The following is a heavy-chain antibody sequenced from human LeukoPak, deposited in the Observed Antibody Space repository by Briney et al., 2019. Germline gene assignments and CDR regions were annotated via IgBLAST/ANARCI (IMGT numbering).Heavy chain of an antibody. J-gene: IGHJ4*02. D-gene: IGHD3-22*01. Sequence: WASVKVSCKASGYTFTSYGISWVRQAPGQGLEWMGWISAYNGNTNYAQKLQGRVTMTTDTSTSTAYMELRSLRSDDTAVYYCAREGYYDSSGPVDYWGQGTLATVSS. CDR1: GYTFTSYG. V-gene: IGHV1-18*01. CDR3: AREGYYDSSGPVDY. CDR2: ISAYNGNT.